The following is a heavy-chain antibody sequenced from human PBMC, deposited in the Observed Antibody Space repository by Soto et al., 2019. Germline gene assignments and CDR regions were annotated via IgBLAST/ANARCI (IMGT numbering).Heavy chain of an antibody. CDR1: GYTFTSYA. CDR2: INAGNDNT. V-gene: IGHV1-3*01. J-gene: IGHJ5*02. Sequence: GASVKVSCKASGYTFTSYAIHWVRQAPGQRLEWMGWINAGNDNTKYSQKFQGRVTITRDTSASTVYMELSSLRSEDTAVYYCARGVGSGSYYNQYNWFDPWGQGTLVTV. CDR3: ARGVGSGSYYNQYNWFDP. D-gene: IGHD3-10*01.